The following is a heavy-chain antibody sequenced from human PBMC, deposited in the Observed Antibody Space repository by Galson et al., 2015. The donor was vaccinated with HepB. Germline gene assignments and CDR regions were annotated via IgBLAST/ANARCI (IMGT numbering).Heavy chain of an antibody. V-gene: IGHV6-1*01. Sequence: CAISGDSVSSNSAAWNWIRQSPSRGLEWLGRTYYRAKWYSDYAESVRGRIAINPDTSKNQFSLHLNSVTPEDTAVYYCARVAGTIYFYGMDVWGQGTTVIVSS. CDR1: GDSVSSNSAA. J-gene: IGHJ6*02. CDR2: TYYRAKWYS. CDR3: ARVAGTIYFYGMDV. D-gene: IGHD2-15*01.